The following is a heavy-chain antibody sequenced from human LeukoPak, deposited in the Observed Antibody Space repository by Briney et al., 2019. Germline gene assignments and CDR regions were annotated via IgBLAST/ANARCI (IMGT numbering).Heavy chain of an antibody. CDR1: GFTFRNYA. J-gene: IGHJ5*02. D-gene: IGHD1-1*01. CDR2: ISSSSSYI. CDR3: ARGTPLNAHNWFDP. Sequence: PGGSLRLSCAASGFTFRNYAMSWVRLAPGQGLEWVSSISSSSSYIYYADSVKGRFTISRDNAKNSLYLQMNSLRAEDTAVYYCARGTPLNAHNWFDPWGQGTLVTVSS. V-gene: IGHV3-21*06.